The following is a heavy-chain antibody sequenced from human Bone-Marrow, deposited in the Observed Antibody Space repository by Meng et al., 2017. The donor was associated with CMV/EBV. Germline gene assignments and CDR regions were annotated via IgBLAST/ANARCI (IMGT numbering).Heavy chain of an antibody. V-gene: IGHV4-39*01. CDR3: AGYCSGGTCDP. CDR2: IYYSGST. D-gene: IGHD2-15*01. J-gene: IGHJ5*02. Sequence: GSLRLSCTVSGGSISSSSYYWGWIRQPPGKGLEWIGSIYYSGSTYYNPSLKSRVTVSVDTSKNQFSLKLNSVTAADTAVYYCAGYCSGGTCDPWGQGTLVTVSS. CDR1: GGSISSSSYY.